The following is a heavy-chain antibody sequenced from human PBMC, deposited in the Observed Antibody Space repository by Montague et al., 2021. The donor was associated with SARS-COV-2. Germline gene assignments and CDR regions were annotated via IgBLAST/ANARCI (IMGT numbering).Heavy chain of an antibody. CDR3: ARLGAITLVRGITKADFGNYGMDV. J-gene: IGHJ6*02. Sequence: SETLSLTCAVSSGSFRGYYWSWIRQPPGKGLEWIGEINHSRSTTYNPSLESRVSISVDTSNKQFSLKVTSVTAADTAVYYCARLGAITLVRGITKADFGNYGMDVWGQGTTVTVSS. CDR2: INHSRST. D-gene: IGHD3-10*01. V-gene: IGHV4-34*01. CDR1: SGSFRGYY.